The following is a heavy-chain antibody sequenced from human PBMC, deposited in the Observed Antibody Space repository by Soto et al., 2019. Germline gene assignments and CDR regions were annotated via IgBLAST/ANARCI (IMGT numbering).Heavy chain of an antibody. Sequence: GASVKVSCKASGYTFTSYGISWVRQAPGQGLEWMGWISAYNGNTNYAQKLQGRVTMTTDTSTSTAYMALRSLRSDDTAVYYCARDIVVVVAATRMDVWGQGTTVTVSS. CDR1: GYTFTSYG. CDR3: ARDIVVVVAATRMDV. V-gene: IGHV1-18*01. J-gene: IGHJ6*02. D-gene: IGHD2-15*01. CDR2: ISAYNGNT.